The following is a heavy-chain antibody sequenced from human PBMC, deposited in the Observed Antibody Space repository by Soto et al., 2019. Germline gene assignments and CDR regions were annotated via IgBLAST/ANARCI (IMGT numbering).Heavy chain of an antibody. V-gene: IGHV4-30-2*01. CDR3: ARWRYKVGVPNGMDV. D-gene: IGHD1-26*01. Sequence: SETLSLTCAVSGGSISSGGYSWSWIRQPPGKGLEWIGYMYHSGTTYYNPSLKSRLTISVDTSKNQFSLKLSSVTAADTAVYYCARWRYKVGVPNGMDVWGQGTTVTVAS. CDR2: MYHSGTT. J-gene: IGHJ6*02. CDR1: GGSISSGGYS.